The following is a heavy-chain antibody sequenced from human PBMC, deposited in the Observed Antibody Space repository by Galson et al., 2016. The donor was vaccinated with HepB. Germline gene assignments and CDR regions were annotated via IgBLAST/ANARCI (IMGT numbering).Heavy chain of an antibody. V-gene: IGHV3-53*05. D-gene: IGHD5-18*01. J-gene: IGHJ4*02. CDR1: GFTVSSNY. CDR2: IYSGGST. Sequence: SLRLSCAASGFTVSSNYMSWVRQAPGKGLEWVSIIYSGGSTDSADSVKGRFTISRDNSKNTLYLQMNSLRAEDTALYYCAKDHRAYSYGHHYFDYWGQGTLVIVSS. CDR3: AKDHRAYSYGHHYFDY.